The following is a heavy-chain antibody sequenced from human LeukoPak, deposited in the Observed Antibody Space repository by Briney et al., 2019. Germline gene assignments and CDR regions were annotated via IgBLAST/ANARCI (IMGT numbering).Heavy chain of an antibody. Sequence: ASVKVSCTASGYTFNNYDVTWVRQATGQGHEWMGWMNSDITSTGYAQKFQGRITMTRNSSISTAYMELTSLRSEDTAVYYCARGGYYFDYWGQGTLVTVAS. CDR3: ARGGYYFDY. CDR1: GYTFNNYD. V-gene: IGHV1-8*01. J-gene: IGHJ4*02. CDR2: MNSDITST.